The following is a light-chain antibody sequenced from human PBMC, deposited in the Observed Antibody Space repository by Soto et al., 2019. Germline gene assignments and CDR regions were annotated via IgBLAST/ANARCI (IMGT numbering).Light chain of an antibody. J-gene: IGKJ4*01. CDR1: QSVTSSS. CDR3: QQYGATPQT. Sequence: EIVLTQSPGTLSLSPGERATLSCRASQSVTSSSVAWYQQEPGQAPRLLIYDASRRATGIADRFSGSGSGTDFTLTISRLEPEDSAVYYCQQYGATPQTFGGGTKGDIK. CDR2: DAS. V-gene: IGKV3-20*01.